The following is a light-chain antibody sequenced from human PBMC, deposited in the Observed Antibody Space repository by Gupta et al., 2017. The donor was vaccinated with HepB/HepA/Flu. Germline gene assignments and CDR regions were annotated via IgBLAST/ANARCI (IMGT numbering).Light chain of an antibody. CDR2: DVG. Sequence: QSALTQPASVSGSPGPSITISCTGTNRDVGGYNYVSWYQQPPGKAPKLLICDVGKRPAGVSNRFSGSKSGNTASLTISGLQAEDEADYYCSSYTSSGTVVFGGGTKLTVL. CDR1: NRDVGGYNY. CDR3: SSYTSSGTVV. V-gene: IGLV2-14*03. J-gene: IGLJ3*02.